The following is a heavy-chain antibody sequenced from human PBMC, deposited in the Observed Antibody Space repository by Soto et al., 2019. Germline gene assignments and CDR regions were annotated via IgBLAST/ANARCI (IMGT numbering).Heavy chain of an antibody. Sequence: ASVKVSCKVSGYTLTELFMHWVRQAPGKGLEWMGGFDPEDGETIYAQKFQGRVTMTEDTSTDTAYMELSSLRSEDTAVYYCATVRDIVVVVAADDAFDIWGQGTMVTVSS. CDR3: ATVRDIVVVVAADDAFDI. J-gene: IGHJ3*02. CDR2: FDPEDGET. V-gene: IGHV1-24*01. CDR1: GYTLTELF. D-gene: IGHD2-15*01.